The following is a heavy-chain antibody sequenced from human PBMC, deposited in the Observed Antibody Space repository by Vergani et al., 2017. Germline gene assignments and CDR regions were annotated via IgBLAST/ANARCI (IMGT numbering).Heavy chain of an antibody. Sequence: QVQLQESGPGLVKPSQTLSLTCTVSGGSISSGSYYWSWIRQPAGKGLEWIGRIYTSGSTNYNPTLKSRVTISVDTSKNQFSRKLSSVTAADTAVYYCAGRVRGWGDEGAWWFDPWGQGTLVTVSS. J-gene: IGHJ5*02. CDR1: GGSISSGSYY. D-gene: IGHD6-19*01. CDR2: IYTSGST. CDR3: AGRVRGWGDEGAWWFDP. V-gene: IGHV4-61*02.